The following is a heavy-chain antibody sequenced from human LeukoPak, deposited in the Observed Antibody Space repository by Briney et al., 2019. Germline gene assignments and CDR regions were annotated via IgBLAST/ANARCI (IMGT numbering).Heavy chain of an antibody. J-gene: IGHJ4*02. CDR1: GGSINNGDYY. D-gene: IGHD2-8*02. CDR3: ARGARGVLDY. CDR2: IYYSGST. V-gene: IGHV4-61*08. Sequence: SETLSLTCSVSGGSINNGDYYWSWIRQPPGKGLEWIGYIYYSGSTNYNPSLKSRVTISVDTSKNQFSLKLSSVTAADTAVYYCARGARGVLDYWGQGTLVTVSS.